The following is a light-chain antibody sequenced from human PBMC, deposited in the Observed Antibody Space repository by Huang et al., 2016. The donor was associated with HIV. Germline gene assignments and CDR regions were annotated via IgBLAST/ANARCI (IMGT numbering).Light chain of an antibody. CDR2: AAS. V-gene: IGKV1-39*01. CDR1: QNIIKF. Sequence: IQMAQSPPSLAGFIGDRVTISCRASQNIIKFVNWYQHKPGKAPKLLIYAASSLHSDVPSRFSGSGSGTDFTLTINGLRPEDCATYYCQQSYHSPSPSFGGGTKVEIK. J-gene: IGKJ4*01. CDR3: QQSYHSPSPS.